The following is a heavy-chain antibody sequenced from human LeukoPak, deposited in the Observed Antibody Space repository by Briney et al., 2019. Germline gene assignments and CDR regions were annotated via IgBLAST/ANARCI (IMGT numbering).Heavy chain of an antibody. CDR2: INPNSGGT. CDR3: ARVRIGQQLDKYYYYAMDV. D-gene: IGHD6-13*01. J-gene: IGHJ6*02. V-gene: IGHV1-2*02. Sequence: PLASVKVSCKASGYTFTDYYMHWVRQAPGQGLEWMGWINPNSGGTNYAQKSQGRVTMTTDTSISTAYMEVSRLRSDDTAVYYCARVRIGQQLDKYYYYAMDVWGQGTTSPSP. CDR1: GYTFTDYY.